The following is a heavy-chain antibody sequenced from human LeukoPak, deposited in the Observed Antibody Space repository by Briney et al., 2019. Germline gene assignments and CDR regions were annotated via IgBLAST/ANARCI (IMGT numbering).Heavy chain of an antibody. J-gene: IGHJ4*02. CDR2: FYDTRSP. Sequence: NPSETLSLTCTVSGGSISLYYWSWIRQPPGKGLEWIGYFYDTRSPKYNPSLERRVTISVDMSRNQFSLNLTSVTAADTAAYYCARGRGSLTYWGQGTPSTVSS. D-gene: IGHD3-10*01. V-gene: IGHV4-59*01. CDR3: ARGRGSLTY. CDR1: GGSISLYY.